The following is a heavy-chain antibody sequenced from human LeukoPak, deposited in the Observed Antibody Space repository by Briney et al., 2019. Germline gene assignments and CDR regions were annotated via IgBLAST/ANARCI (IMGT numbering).Heavy chain of an antibody. CDR2: IYYSGST. D-gene: IGHD6-6*01. J-gene: IGHJ5*02. CDR3: ARSHRSIAARPSWFDP. Sequence: PSETLSLACTVSGGSISSGGYYWSWIRQHPGKGLEWIGYIYYSGSTYYNPSLKSRVTISVDTSKNQFSLKLSSVTAADTAVYYCARSHRSIAARPSWFDPWGQGTLVTVSS. CDR1: GGSISSGGYY. V-gene: IGHV4-31*03.